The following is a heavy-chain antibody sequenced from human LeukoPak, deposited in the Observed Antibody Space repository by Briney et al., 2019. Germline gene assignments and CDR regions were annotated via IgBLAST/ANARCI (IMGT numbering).Heavy chain of an antibody. D-gene: IGHD4-17*01. V-gene: IGHV3-23*01. CDR1: GFTFSDYA. J-gene: IGHJ3*01. Sequence: GGSLRLSCAASGFTFSDYAMIWVRQAPGKGLEWVSAIGGGGGSIHYAESVKGRFTISRDNSKNTLFLQMNNLRADDTAVYYCAKDPNGDYVGAFDSWGQGTMVSVSS. CDR3: AKDPNGDYVGAFDS. CDR2: IGGGGGSI.